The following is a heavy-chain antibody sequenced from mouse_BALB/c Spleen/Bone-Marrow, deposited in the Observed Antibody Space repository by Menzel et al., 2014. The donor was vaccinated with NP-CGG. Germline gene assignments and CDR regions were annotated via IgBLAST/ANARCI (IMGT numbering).Heavy chain of an antibody. D-gene: IGHD1-1*01. J-gene: IGHJ2*01. CDR1: GYIFSSYW. CDR2: ILPGSGNT. V-gene: IGHV1-9*01. Sequence: AQLQQSGAELMKPGASVTISCKATGYIFSSYWIEWIKQRPGHGLEWIGEILPGSGNTNYNEKFRDKATFTAETSSNTAYMQLSSLTSEDSAVYYCSRRAHYFGSGLDYWGQGTTLTVSS. CDR3: SRRAHYFGSGLDY.